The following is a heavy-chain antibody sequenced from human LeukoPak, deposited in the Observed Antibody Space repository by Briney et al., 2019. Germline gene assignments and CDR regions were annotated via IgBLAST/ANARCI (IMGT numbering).Heavy chain of an antibody. CDR1: GGTFSSYA. D-gene: IGHD6-6*01. J-gene: IGHJ6*03. CDR3: ARSPYSSSSRRWGDYYYYYMDV. CDR2: IIPIFGTA. Sequence: GASVKVSCKASGGTFSSYAISWVRQAPGQGLEWMGGIIPIFGTANYAQKFQGRVTITADESTSTAYMELSSLRSEDTAVYYCARSPYSSSSRRWGDYYYYYMDVWGKGTTVTVS. V-gene: IGHV1-69*13.